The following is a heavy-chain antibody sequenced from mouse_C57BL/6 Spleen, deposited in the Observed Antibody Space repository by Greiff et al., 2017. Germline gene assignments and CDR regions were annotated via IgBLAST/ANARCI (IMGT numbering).Heavy chain of an antibody. D-gene: IGHD1-1*01. CDR1: GYTFTSYD. J-gene: IGHJ2*01. CDR3: AREAYYYGSSYFDY. CDR2: IYPRDGST. Sequence: VKVVESGPELVKPGASVKLSCKASGYTFTSYDINWVKQRPGQGLEWIGWIYPRDGSTKYNEKFKGKATLTVDTSSSTAYMELHSLTSEDSAVYFCAREAYYYGSSYFDYWGQGTTLTVSS. V-gene: IGHV1-85*01.